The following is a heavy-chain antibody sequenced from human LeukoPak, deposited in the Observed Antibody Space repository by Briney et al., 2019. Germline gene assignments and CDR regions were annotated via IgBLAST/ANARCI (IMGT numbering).Heavy chain of an antibody. D-gene: IGHD4/OR15-4a*01. CDR1: GFTFSSYA. J-gene: IGHJ1*01. Sequence: GGSLRLSCAASGFTFSSYAMTWVRQAPGKGLEWVSSIVDSRLYYADSVKGRFTISGDNSKNTLSLQMNSLRGEDTAIYYCARGGANYWPSTSYFQFWGQGTLVTVSS. V-gene: IGHV3-23*01. CDR3: ARGGANYWPSTSYFQF. CDR2: IVDSRL.